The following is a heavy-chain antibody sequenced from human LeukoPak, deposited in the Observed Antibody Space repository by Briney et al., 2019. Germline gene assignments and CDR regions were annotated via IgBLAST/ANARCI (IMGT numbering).Heavy chain of an antibody. Sequence: PSETLSLTCTVSRGSISRYYWSWIRQPSGKGLEWIGYIHYSGSTNYNPSLKSRVTMSVDTSKNQFSLKLSSVTAADTAVYYCARENCSGGSCYSNDQFDYWGQGTLVTVSS. CDR3: ARENCSGGSCYSNDQFDY. CDR1: RGSISRYY. V-gene: IGHV4-59*12. J-gene: IGHJ4*02. CDR2: IHYSGST. D-gene: IGHD2-15*01.